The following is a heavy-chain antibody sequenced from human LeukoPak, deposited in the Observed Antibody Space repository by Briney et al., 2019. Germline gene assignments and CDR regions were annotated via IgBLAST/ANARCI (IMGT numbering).Heavy chain of an antibody. CDR1: GGSFSGYY. V-gene: IGHV4-34*01. J-gene: IGHJ4*02. D-gene: IGHD6-13*01. CDR3: ARVPRFRIAAADN. Sequence: SETLSLTCAIYGGSFSGYYWSWIRQPPGKGLEWIGEINHSGSTNYNPSLKSRVTISVDTSKNQFSLKLSSVTAADTAMYYCARVPRFRIAAADNWGQGTLVTVSS. CDR2: INHSGST.